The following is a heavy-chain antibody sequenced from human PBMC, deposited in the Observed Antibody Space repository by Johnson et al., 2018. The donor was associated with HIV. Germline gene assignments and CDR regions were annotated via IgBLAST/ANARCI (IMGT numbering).Heavy chain of an antibody. J-gene: IGHJ3*02. CDR1: GFTFSSYA. D-gene: IGHD6-19*01. CDR3: ARDVGMTVAGRGGLDAFDI. V-gene: IGHV3-23*04. CDR2: ISGSGGST. Sequence: VQLVESGGGLVQPGGSLRLSCAASGFTFSSYAMSWVRQAPGKGLEWVSAISGSGGSTYYADSVKGRFTISRDNAKKSLYLQMKSLRDEDTALYYCARDVGMTVAGRGGLDAFDIWGQGTRVTVSS.